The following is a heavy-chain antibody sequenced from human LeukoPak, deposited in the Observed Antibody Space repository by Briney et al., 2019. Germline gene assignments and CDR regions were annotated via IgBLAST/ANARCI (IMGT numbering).Heavy chain of an antibody. CDR2: IDSSGNT. J-gene: IGHJ6*03. D-gene: IGHD6-19*01. CDR3: ARQIAVAGVYYFYYLDV. V-gene: IGHV4-61*02. CDR1: GGSLSSGNYY. Sequence: KTSETLSLTCTVSGGSLSSGNYYWSWIRQPAGKGLEWIGRIDSSGNTNYNPSLKSRVTISGDTSKNQFSLKVTSVTAADTAVYFCARQIAVAGVYYFYYLDVWGKGTTVTVSS.